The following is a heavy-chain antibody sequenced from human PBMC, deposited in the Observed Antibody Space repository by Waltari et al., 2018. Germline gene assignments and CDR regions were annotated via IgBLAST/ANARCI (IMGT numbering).Heavy chain of an antibody. CDR1: GYTFTGYY. D-gene: IGHD1-26*01. V-gene: IGHV1-2*02. CDR3: ARELLEWELLNAFDI. J-gene: IGHJ3*02. Sequence: QVQLVQSGAEVKKPGASVKVSCKASGYTFTGYYMHWVRQAPGQGLEWMGWINPNSGGTNYAQKFQGRVTMTRDTSISTAYMELSRLRSDDTAVYYCARELLEWELLNAFDIWGQGTMVTVSS. CDR2: INPNSGGT.